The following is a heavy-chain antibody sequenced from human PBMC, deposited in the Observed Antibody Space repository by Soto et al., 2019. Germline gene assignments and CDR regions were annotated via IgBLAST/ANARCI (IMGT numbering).Heavy chain of an antibody. V-gene: IGHV3-74*01. CDR3: VRTSLVVAAATPEDY. J-gene: IGHJ4*02. CDR1: GFTFSSYW. CDR2: INSDGSST. D-gene: IGHD2-15*01. Sequence: EVQLVESGGGLVQPGESLRLSCAASGFTFSSYWMHWVRQAPGKGLVWVSRINSDGSSTSYAGSVKGRFTISRDNAKNTLYLRMNSLRAEDTAVYYCVRTSLVVAAATPEDYWGQGTLVTVSS.